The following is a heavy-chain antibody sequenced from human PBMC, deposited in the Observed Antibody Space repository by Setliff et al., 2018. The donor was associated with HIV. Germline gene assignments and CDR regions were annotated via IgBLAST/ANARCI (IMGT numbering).Heavy chain of an antibody. CDR3: ARGRNYGSPYFYYMDV. D-gene: IGHD3-10*01. Sequence: SETLSLTCAVYGGSLSGYYWRRIRQPPGKGLEWIGDVSHTGSTNYSPSLKSRITMSADPSKNQFSLKVRSVIAADTALYYCARGRNYGSPYFYYMDVWATGTTVTVSS. CDR2: VSHTGST. J-gene: IGHJ6*03. CDR1: GGSLSGYY. V-gene: IGHV4-34*01.